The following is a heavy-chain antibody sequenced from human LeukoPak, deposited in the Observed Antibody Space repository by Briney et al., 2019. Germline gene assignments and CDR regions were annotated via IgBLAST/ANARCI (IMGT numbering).Heavy chain of an antibody. CDR3: AREDDYVWGSYRCIDY. D-gene: IGHD3-16*02. CDR1: GFTFSSYS. Sequence: GGSLRLSCAAPGFTFSSYSMNWVRQAPGKGLEWVSYISSSSSTIYYADSVKGRFTISRDNAKNSLYLQMNSLRAEDTAVYYCAREDDYVWGSYRCIDYWGQGTLVTVSS. J-gene: IGHJ4*02. V-gene: IGHV3-48*01. CDR2: ISSSSSTI.